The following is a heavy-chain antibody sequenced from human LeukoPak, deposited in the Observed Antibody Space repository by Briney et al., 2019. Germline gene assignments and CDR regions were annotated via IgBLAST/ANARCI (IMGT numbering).Heavy chain of an antibody. Sequence: SVKVSCKASGGTFSSYALSWVRQAPGQGLEWMGTIIPIVGIANYAQKFQGRATITADKSTSTAYMELSSLRAEDTAVYYCARDGEMATIYFDYWGQGTLVTVSS. J-gene: IGHJ4*02. CDR3: ARDGEMATIYFDY. CDR2: IIPIVGIA. CDR1: GGTFSSYA. V-gene: IGHV1-69*04. D-gene: IGHD5-24*01.